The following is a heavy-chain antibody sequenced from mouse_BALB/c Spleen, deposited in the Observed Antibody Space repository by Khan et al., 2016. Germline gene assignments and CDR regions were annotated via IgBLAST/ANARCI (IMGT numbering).Heavy chain of an antibody. V-gene: IGHV4-1*02. CDR3: GRLGNYGWFAY. D-gene: IGHD2-1*01. Sequence: EVKLLESGGGLVQPGGSLKLSCAASGFDFSRYWMSWVRQAPGKGLEWIGAINPDSSTINYTPSLKDKFIISRDNAKNTLYLQMSKVRSEDTALYYCGRLGNYGWFAYWGQGTVVTVSA. CDR1: GFDFSRYW. J-gene: IGHJ3*01. CDR2: INPDSSTI.